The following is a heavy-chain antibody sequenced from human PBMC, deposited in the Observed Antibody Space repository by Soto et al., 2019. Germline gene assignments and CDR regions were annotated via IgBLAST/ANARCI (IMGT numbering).Heavy chain of an antibody. CDR3: AGVPGIAVAGKQNWFDP. D-gene: IGHD6-19*01. CDR1: GGSISSSSYY. J-gene: IGHJ5*02. Sequence: QLQLQESGPGLVKPSETLSLTCTVSGGSISSSSYYWGWIRQPPGKGLEWIGSIYYSGSTYYNPSLKSRVTISVDTSKNQFSLKLSSVTAADTAVYYCAGVPGIAVAGKQNWFDPWGQGTLVTVSS. V-gene: IGHV4-39*01. CDR2: IYYSGST.